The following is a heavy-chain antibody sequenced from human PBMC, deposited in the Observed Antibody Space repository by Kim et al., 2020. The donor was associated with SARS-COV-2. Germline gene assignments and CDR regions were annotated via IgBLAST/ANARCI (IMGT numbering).Heavy chain of an antibody. CDR3: ARTFSNYVGWFDP. D-gene: IGHD4-4*01. J-gene: IGHJ5*02. V-gene: IGHV4-59*01. Sequence: NYHPSLESRVTISVDSSKNQCSRKLTSVTAADTAVYYCARTFSNYVGWFDPWGQGTLVTVSS.